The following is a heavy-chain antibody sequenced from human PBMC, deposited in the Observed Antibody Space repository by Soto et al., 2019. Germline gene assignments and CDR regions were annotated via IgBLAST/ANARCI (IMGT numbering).Heavy chain of an antibody. CDR2: ISNDGRNT. D-gene: IGHD1-1*01. J-gene: IGHJ1*01. CDR1: GFTLSSYA. Sequence: PGRSRRLSRVASGFTLSSYAFHWVRQAPGKWLEWVAPISNDGRNTFYAGFGKGPMTGSRDKAEITMYLQMNSLTADHTAVYYCAQGLRFMEHWGQGTVVTVSS. CDR3: AQGLRFMEH. V-gene: IGHV3-30*11.